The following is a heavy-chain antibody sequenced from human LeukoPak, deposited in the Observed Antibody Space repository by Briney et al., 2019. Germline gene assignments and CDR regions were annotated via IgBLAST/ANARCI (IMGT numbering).Heavy chain of an antibody. J-gene: IGHJ5*02. Sequence: GGALRLPCAASGFTFSSYDMTWVRQAPGRGLEWVSSIRPSGDNTYYGDSVKGRFTISRDNSKNTVYLQMNNMRVDDTAVYYCARVAGWHWFDPWGQGTLVTVSS. V-gene: IGHV3-23*01. D-gene: IGHD6-19*01. CDR2: IRPSGDNT. CDR3: ARVAGWHWFDP. CDR1: GFTFSSYD.